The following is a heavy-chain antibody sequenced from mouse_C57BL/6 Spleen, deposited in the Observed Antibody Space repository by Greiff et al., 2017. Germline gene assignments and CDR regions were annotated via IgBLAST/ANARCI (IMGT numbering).Heavy chain of an antibody. CDR3: ARGGTVVAKYYFDY. J-gene: IGHJ2*01. D-gene: IGHD1-1*01. Sequence: QVQLQQSGTELVKPGASVKLSCKASGYTFTSYWMHWVKQRPGQGLEWIGNINPSNGGTNYNEKFKSKATLTVDKSSSTAYMPLSSLTSEDSAVDYCARGGTVVAKYYFDYWGQGTTLTVSS. CDR1: GYTFTSYW. V-gene: IGHV1-53*01. CDR2: INPSNGGT.